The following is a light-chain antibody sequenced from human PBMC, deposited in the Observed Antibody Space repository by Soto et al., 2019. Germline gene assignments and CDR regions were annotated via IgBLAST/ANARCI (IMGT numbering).Light chain of an antibody. J-gene: IGKJ5*01. CDR3: QQHNQWPIT. Sequence: EIVMTQSPATLSLSPGETASLSCRSSQSAGNFLAWYQQEPGQAPRLLIYYISTRATGIPARFSGSGSGTEFTLTINSLQSEDSAVYYCQQHNQWPITFGQGPRLEI. CDR2: YIS. V-gene: IGKV3D-15*01. CDR1: QSAGNF.